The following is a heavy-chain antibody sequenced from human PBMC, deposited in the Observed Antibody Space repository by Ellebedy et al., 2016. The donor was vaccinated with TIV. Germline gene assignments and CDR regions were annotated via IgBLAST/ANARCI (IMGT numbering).Heavy chain of an antibody. Sequence: SETLSLTXTVSGGSISSSSYYWGWIRQPPGKGLEWIGSIYYSGSTYYNPSLKSRVTISVDTSKNQFSLKLSSVTAADTAVYYCARESGITIFGVVIDNWFDPWGQGTLVTVSS. J-gene: IGHJ5*02. CDR2: IYYSGST. D-gene: IGHD3-3*01. CDR1: GGSISSSSYY. CDR3: ARESGITIFGVVIDNWFDP. V-gene: IGHV4-39*02.